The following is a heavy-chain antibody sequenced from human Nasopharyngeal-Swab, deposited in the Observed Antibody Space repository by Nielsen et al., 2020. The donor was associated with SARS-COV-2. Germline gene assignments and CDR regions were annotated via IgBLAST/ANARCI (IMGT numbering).Heavy chain of an antibody. CDR3: ARGRGEYYDFWSGSILVGGMDV. CDR2: IYYSGST. V-gene: IGHV4-39*07. CDR1: GCSISSCSFY. D-gene: IGHD3-3*01. Sequence: SETLSLTCTVSGCSISSCSFYWGRNRQPPGQGLEWVGSIYYSGSTYYNPSLKSRVTISVDTSKNQFSLKLSSVTAADTAVYYCARGRGEYYDFWSGSILVGGMDVWGQGTTVTVSS. J-gene: IGHJ6*02.